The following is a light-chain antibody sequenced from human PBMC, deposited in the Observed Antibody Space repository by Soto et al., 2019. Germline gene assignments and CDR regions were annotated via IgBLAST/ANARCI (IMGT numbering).Light chain of an antibody. CDR1: QSVSTS. CDR3: QQYGSSPRT. CDR2: DSS. J-gene: IGKJ1*01. Sequence: VVITQSPSTLSVKPGESATLSCRASQSVSTSLAWYQQKPGQAPRPLLYDSSTRATGIPARFSGSGSGTEFTLTIGSLQSEDFAVYYCQQYGSSPRTFAQ. V-gene: IGKV3-15*01.